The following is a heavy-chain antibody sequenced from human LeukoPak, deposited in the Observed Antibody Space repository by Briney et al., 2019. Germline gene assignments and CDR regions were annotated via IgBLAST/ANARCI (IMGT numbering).Heavy chain of an antibody. V-gene: IGHV3-13*01. CDR3: ARELGYCSSTSCYYYYGMDV. D-gene: IGHD2-2*01. J-gene: IGHJ6*02. Sequence: PGGSLRLSCAASGFTFSSYDMHWVRQAPGKGLEWVSAIGTAGDTYYPGSVKGRFTISRENAKNSLYLQMNSLRAGDTAVYYCARELGYCSSTSCYYYYGMDVWGQGTTVTVSS. CDR2: IGTAGDT. CDR1: GFTFSSYD.